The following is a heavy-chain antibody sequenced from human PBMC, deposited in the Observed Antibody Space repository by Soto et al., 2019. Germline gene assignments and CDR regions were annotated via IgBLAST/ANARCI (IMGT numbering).Heavy chain of an antibody. CDR3: ARSVFP. CDR1: GGSISSGGYY. Sequence: QVQLQESGPGLVKPSQTLSLTCTVSGGSISSGGYYWNWIRQHPGKGLEWIGYIYYSGSTYYTPAPXSXXTISVDTSKNPFSLKLSSVTAADTAVYYCARSVFPWGQGTLVTVSS. J-gene: IGHJ5*02. V-gene: IGHV4-31*03. CDR2: IYYSGST.